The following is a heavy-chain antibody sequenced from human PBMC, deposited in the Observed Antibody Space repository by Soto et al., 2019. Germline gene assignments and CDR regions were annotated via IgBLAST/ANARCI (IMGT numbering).Heavy chain of an antibody. D-gene: IGHD1-7*01. J-gene: IGHJ5*02. CDR3: ARAGPTGTTYWFAP. V-gene: IGHV4-59*01. Sequence: SETLSLTCTVSGGSISSYYWSWIRQPPGKGLEWIGYIYCSGSTNYNPSLKSRVTISVDTSKNQFSLKLSSVTAADTAVYYCARAGPTGTTYWFAPWGKGPRVTVPS. CDR2: IYCSGST. CDR1: GGSISSYY.